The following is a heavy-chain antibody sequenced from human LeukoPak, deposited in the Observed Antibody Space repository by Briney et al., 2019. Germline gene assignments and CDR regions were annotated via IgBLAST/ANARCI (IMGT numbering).Heavy chain of an antibody. CDR3: ARVRVWGGYRPRYFDY. Sequence: GASVKVSCKASGYTFTSYGISWVRQAPGQGLEWMGWISAYNGNTNYAQKLQGRVTMTTDTSTSTAYMELRSLRSDDTAVYYCARVRVWGGYRPRYFDYWGQGTLVTVSS. CDR2: ISAYNGNT. D-gene: IGHD3-16*02. CDR1: GYTFTSYG. J-gene: IGHJ4*02. V-gene: IGHV1-18*01.